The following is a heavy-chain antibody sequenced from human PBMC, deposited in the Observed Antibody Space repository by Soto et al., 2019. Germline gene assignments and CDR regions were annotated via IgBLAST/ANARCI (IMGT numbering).Heavy chain of an antibody. D-gene: IGHD3-22*01. CDR1: VYSISSCGY. CDR3: ARVGPCVPYYYDSSTYTFEKWLEQ. CDR2: IYHVVST. V-gene: IGHV4-38-2*02. Sequence: PSETRSLTCSVSVYSISSCGYCVCLRQPPGKWLEWSLIIYHVVSTYYNPSLNSRVTLSIDMTNNHVSLILNSVTAADTAVYYCARVGPCVPYYYDSSTYTFEKWLEQWGKGNLVTVSS. J-gene: IGHJ4*02.